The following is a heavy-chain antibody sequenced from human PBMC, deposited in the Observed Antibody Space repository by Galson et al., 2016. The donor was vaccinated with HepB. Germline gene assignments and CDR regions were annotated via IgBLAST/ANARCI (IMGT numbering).Heavy chain of an antibody. Sequence: SLRLSCAASGLTFNDHFMDWVRQAPGKGLEWVGRIRNKARSDTAEYAAAVKGRFTISGDDLKNTLFLQMNSLETDDTAVYYCAASISVPGDNYWGQGTLVTVSS. CDR2: IRNKARSDTA. CDR3: AASISVPGDNY. CDR1: GLTFNDHF. J-gene: IGHJ4*02. D-gene: IGHD6-19*01. V-gene: IGHV3-72*01.